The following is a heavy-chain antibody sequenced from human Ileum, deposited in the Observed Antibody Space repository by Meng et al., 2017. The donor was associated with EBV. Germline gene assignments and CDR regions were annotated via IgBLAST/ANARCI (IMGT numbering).Heavy chain of an antibody. CDR2: IYPSVST. CDR1: GGSISRSNW. D-gene: IGHD3-16*01. J-gene: IGHJ4*02. CDR3: ARDFGPHQLWY. Sequence: PGPVSPSWPLSPTSAFSGGSISRSNWWSWVRQPPGKGLEWIVEIYPSVSTNYNPSLKSRVTISVDKSKNQFSLKLSSVTAADTAVYYCARDFGPHQLWYWGQGTLVTVSS. V-gene: IGHV4-4*02.